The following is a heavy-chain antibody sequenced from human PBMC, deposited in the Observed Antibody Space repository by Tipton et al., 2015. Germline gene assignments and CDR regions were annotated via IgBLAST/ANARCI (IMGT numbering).Heavy chain of an antibody. CDR2: IWPDGSNE. CDR1: GFIFSNYG. J-gene: IGHJ4*02. D-gene: IGHD2-8*02. Sequence: SLRLSCAASGFIFSNYGMHWVRQAPGKGLEWVAVIWPDGSNEYYADSVKGRFTISRDNSKNTLYLQMSSLRAEDTAVYYCARDSKYCPGGTCFLRGPLNWGQGTLVTVSS. CDR3: ARDSKYCPGGTCFLRGPLN. V-gene: IGHV3-33*01.